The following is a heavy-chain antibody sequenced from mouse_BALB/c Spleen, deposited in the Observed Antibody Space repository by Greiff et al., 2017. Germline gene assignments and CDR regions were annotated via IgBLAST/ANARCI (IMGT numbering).Heavy chain of an antibody. Sequence: EVKLMESGGGLVKPGGSLKLSCAASGFTFSDYYMYWVRQTPEKRLEWVATISDGGSYTYYPDSVKGRFTISRDNAKNNLYLQMSSLKSEDTAMYYCARGYDYAMDYWGQGTSVTVSS. D-gene: IGHD1-1*02. CDR2: ISDGGSYT. J-gene: IGHJ4*01. CDR1: GFTFSDYY. CDR3: ARGYDYAMDY. V-gene: IGHV5-4*02.